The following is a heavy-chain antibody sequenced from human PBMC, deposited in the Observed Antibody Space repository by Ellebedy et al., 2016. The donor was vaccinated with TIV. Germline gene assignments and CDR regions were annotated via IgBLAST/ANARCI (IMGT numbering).Heavy chain of an antibody. D-gene: IGHD3-22*01. CDR2: ISSSSSYI. CDR3: ARVDSSGYYYWYFDL. Sequence: GESLKISCAASGFTFSSYSMNWVRQAPGKGLEWVSSISSSSSYIYYADSVKGRFTISRDNAKNSLYLQMNSLRAEDTAVYYCARVDSSGYYYWYFDLWGRGTLVTVSS. CDR1: GFTFSSYS. V-gene: IGHV3-21*01. J-gene: IGHJ2*01.